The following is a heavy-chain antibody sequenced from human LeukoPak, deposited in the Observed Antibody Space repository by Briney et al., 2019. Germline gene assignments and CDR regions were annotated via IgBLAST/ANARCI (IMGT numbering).Heavy chain of an antibody. D-gene: IGHD6-19*01. CDR2: ISTYNGNT. CDR1: GYTFINFG. Sequence: GASVRVSCKTSGYTFINFGISWVRQAPGQGLEWMGWISTYNGNTNYAQKLQGRVTMTTDTSTSTAYMELRSLRSDDTAVYYCARDRLAGALGFWGQGTLVTVSS. J-gene: IGHJ4*02. CDR3: ARDRLAGALGF. V-gene: IGHV1-18*01.